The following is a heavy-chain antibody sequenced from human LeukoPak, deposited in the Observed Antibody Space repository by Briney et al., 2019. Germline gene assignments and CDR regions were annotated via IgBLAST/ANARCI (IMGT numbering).Heavy chain of an antibody. D-gene: IGHD6-13*01. CDR2: ISAYNGNT. Sequence: ASVKVSCKASGYTFTSYGISWERQAPGQGLEWMGWISAYNGNTNYAQKLQGRVTMTTDTSTSTAYMELRSLRSDDTAVYYCARVTPDGGIAAAGKLDYWGQGTLVTVSS. CDR1: GYTFTSYG. CDR3: ARVTPDGGIAAAGKLDY. J-gene: IGHJ4*02. V-gene: IGHV1-18*01.